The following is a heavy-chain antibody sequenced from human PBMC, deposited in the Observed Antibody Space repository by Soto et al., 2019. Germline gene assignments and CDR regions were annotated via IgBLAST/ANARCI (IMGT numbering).Heavy chain of an antibody. V-gene: IGHV1-2*02. CDR1: GSTFTRYY. CDR3: ARAQVLAVPRGYAFDI. CDR2: INPNSGGT. J-gene: IGHJ3*02. D-gene: IGHD6-19*01. Sequence: ASVNVSSNSSGSTFTRYYIHWVRQAPGQGLECMGWINPNSGGTNYAQKFQGRVTMTRDTSISTAYMELSRLRSDDTAVYYCARAQVLAVPRGYAFDICGQGTMVTISS.